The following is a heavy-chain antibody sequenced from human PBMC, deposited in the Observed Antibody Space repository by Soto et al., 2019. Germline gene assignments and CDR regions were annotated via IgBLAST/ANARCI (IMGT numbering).Heavy chain of an antibody. J-gene: IGHJ4*02. CDR3: ARFRGGSPAPDY. Sequence: QVQLVQSGAEVKKPGASVKVSCKASGYTFTSYYMHWVRQAPGQGLEWMGIINPSGGRTSYAQKFRGRVTMTRDTSTSTVYMELSSLRSEDTAVYYCARFRGGSPAPDYWGQGTLVTVSS. CDR1: GYTFTSYY. V-gene: IGHV1-46*03. D-gene: IGHD3-16*01. CDR2: INPSGGRT.